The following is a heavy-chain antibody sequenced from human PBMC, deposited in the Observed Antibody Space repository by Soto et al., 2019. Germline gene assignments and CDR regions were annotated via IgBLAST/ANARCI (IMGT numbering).Heavy chain of an antibody. J-gene: IGHJ3*02. CDR1: GGSISSSSYY. V-gene: IGHV4-39*01. CDR2: IYYSGST. D-gene: IGHD3-10*01. Sequence: QLQLQESGPGLVKPSETLSLTCTVSGGSISSSSYYWGWIRQPPGKGLEWIGSIYYSGSTYYNPSLKRRGTISVDTAKNQFSLKLSSVTAADTAVYYCARHRRALSYYGSGSRKGAFDIWGQGTMVTVSS. CDR3: ARHRRALSYYGSGSRKGAFDI.